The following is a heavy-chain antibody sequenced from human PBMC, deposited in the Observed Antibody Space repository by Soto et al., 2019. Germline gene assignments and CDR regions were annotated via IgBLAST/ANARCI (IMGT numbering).Heavy chain of an antibody. CDR3: ARLKGESSTWWGY. V-gene: IGHV1-18*01. Sequence: QIQLVQSGTEVKKPGASVKVSCRVSGYNFRSYGISWVRQAPGQGLEWMGWISGYNGHTNYAQGLQGRVIMTTDTSTSQVYMEWRSRRSDDTAVYYCARLKGESSTWWGYWGQGTLVTVSS. CDR2: ISGYNGHT. D-gene: IGHD2-2*01. CDR1: GYNFRSYG. J-gene: IGHJ4*02.